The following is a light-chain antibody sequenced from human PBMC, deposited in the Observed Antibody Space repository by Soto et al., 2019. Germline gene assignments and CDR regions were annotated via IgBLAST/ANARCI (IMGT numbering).Light chain of an antibody. V-gene: IGKV3-20*01. J-gene: IGKJ5*01. CDR3: QQYVSSPIT. CDR2: GAS. Sequence: EIVFTQSPGTLSLSPGERATLSGSARQSSTNNYLAWYQQKPGQAPRLPIDGASSSVTGIPDRFSGSGSGPDFTHPISSLGPEDFAVYYCQQYVSSPITFGQGRRLAMK. CDR1: QSSTNNY.